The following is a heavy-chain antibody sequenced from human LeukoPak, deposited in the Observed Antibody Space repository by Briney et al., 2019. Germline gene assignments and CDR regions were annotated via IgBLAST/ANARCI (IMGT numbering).Heavy chain of an antibody. CDR1: GYTFTGYY. CDR2: INPNSGGT. CDR3: ARYYDILTGPSTFDY. D-gene: IGHD3-9*01. Sequence: GASVKVSCKASGYTFTGYYMHWVRQAPGQGLEWMGWINPNSGGTNYAQKLQGRVTMTTDTSTSTAYMELRSLRSDDTAVYYCARYYDILTGPSTFDYWGQGTLVTVSS. V-gene: IGHV1-2*02. J-gene: IGHJ4*02.